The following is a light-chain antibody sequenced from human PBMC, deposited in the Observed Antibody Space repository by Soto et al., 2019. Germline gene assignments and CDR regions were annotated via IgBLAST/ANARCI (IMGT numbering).Light chain of an antibody. Sequence: QSVLTQPHSTSGTPGQKFIIPCSGSSSNIGTSSVHWFQQLPGTAPKLLISTTNQRPSGVPERFSGSKSGTSASLAISGLQSEDEADYYCAAWDDSLNGHVFGTGTKVTV. V-gene: IGLV1-44*01. CDR1: SSNIGTSS. J-gene: IGLJ1*01. CDR2: TTN. CDR3: AAWDDSLNGHV.